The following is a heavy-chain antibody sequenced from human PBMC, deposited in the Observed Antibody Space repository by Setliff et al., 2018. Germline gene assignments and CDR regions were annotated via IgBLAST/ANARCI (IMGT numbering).Heavy chain of an antibody. CDR1: GFTFSTYT. J-gene: IGHJ6*04. CDR2: ISSSSGYI. V-gene: IGHV3-21*01. Sequence: GGSLRLSCAASGFTFSTYTMNWVRQAPGKGLEWVSSISSSSGYIYYADSVKGRFTISRDNARNSLYLQMNSMTAEDTAVYYCATSDYGDYFIADVWGKGTTVTVSS. D-gene: IGHD4-17*01. CDR3: ATSDYGDYFIADV.